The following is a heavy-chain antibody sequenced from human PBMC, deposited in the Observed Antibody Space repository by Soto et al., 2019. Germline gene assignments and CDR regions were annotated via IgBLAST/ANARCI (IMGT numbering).Heavy chain of an antibody. CDR2: IIPIFGTA. CDR1: GDTFSSYA. CDR3: ARTRVVAAAGWYYYYGMDV. V-gene: IGHV1-69*13. J-gene: IGHJ6*02. D-gene: IGHD6-13*01. Sequence: SVKVSCKASGDTFSSYAISWVRQAPGQGLEWMGGIIPIFGTANYAQKFQGRVTITADESTSTAYMELSSLRSEDTAVYYCARTRVVAAAGWYYYYGMDVWGPATTAPVS.